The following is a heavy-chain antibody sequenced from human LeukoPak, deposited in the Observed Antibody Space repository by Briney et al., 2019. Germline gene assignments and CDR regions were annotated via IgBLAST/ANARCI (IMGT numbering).Heavy chain of an antibody. Sequence: GGSLRLSCAASGFTFSSYARSWVGQAPGKGLDWVSAISGSGGSTYYADSVKGRFTISRDNSKNTLYLQMNSLRAEDTAVYYCAKARIAAAGYFDYWGQGTLVTVSS. D-gene: IGHD6-13*01. CDR1: GFTFSSYA. CDR3: AKARIAAAGYFDY. J-gene: IGHJ4*02. V-gene: IGHV3-23*01. CDR2: ISGSGGST.